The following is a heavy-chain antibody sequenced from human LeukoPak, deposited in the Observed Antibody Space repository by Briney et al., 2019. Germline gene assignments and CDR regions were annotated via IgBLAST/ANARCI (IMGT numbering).Heavy chain of an antibody. CDR3: ARDSGLDWSGYYYYGMDV. V-gene: IGHV3-21*01. CDR1: GFTFSSYS. J-gene: IGHJ6*02. D-gene: IGHD3-9*01. CDR2: ISSSSSYI. Sequence: PGGSLRLSCAASGFTFSSYSMNWVRQAPGKGLGWVSSISSSSSYIYYADSVKGRFTISRDNAKNSLYLQMNSLRAEDTAVYYCARDSGLDWSGYYYYGMDVWGQGTTVTVSS.